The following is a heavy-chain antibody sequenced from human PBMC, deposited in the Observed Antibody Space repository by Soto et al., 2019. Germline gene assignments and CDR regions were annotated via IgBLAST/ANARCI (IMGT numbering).Heavy chain of an antibody. CDR3: AKDRAVERWQYWGFDN. J-gene: IGHJ4*02. CDR1: GFTFSTYG. Sequence: QAQLVESGGGVVQPGRSLRLSCAASGFTFSTYGMHWVRQAPGKGLEWLALISYDGYSKYYADSVKGRFTISRDNSKNTMYLQRSSLKPKVTAVYFCAKDRAVERWQYWGFDNWGQGALVTVSS. V-gene: IGHV3-30*18. CDR2: ISYDGYSK. D-gene: IGHD3-16*01.